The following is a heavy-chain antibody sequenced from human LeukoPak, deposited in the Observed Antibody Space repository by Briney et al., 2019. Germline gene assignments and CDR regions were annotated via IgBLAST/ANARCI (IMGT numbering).Heavy chain of an antibody. CDR3: ATSPGADYGGDHWFDP. D-gene: IGHD4-23*01. Sequence: SETRSLTCTVSGGSITSNHYYWGWIRQPPGKGLEWIGSISYGGSTHYNPSLKSRVTMSVDTSKNQFSLKLRSVTATDTAVYHCATSPGADYGGDHWFDPWGQGTLVTVSS. CDR1: GGSITSNHYY. J-gene: IGHJ5*02. CDR2: ISYGGST. V-gene: IGHV4-39*01.